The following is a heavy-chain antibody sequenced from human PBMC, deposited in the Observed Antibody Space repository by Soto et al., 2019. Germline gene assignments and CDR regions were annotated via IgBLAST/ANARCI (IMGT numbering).Heavy chain of an antibody. Sequence: SETLSLTCFVSGASISSTYWWSWVRQTPGKRLEWIGQIYHTGTTSYNPSLKNRVTVSLDKSNNQFSLTLTSMTAADTAVYHCARGGGSPYHNHEFDFWGQGTLVTVS. CDR1: GASISSTYW. D-gene: IGHD6-13*01. V-gene: IGHV4-4*02. J-gene: IGHJ4*02. CDR2: IYHTGTT. CDR3: ARGGGSPYHNHEFDF.